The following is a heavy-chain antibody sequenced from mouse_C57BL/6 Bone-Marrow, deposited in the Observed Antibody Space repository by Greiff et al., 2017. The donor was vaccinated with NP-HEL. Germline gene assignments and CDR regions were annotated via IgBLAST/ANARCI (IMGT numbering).Heavy chain of an antibody. Sequence: QVQLQQPGAELVKPGASVKMSCKASGYTFTSYWITWVKQRPGQGLEWIGDIYPGSGSTNYNEKFKSKATLTVDTASTTAYMQLSSLTSEDSAVYYCARPYCNFYYAMDYWGQGTSVTVSS. J-gene: IGHJ4*01. CDR3: ARPYCNFYYAMDY. CDR2: IYPGSGST. CDR1: GYTFTSYW. D-gene: IGHD2-1*01. V-gene: IGHV1-55*01.